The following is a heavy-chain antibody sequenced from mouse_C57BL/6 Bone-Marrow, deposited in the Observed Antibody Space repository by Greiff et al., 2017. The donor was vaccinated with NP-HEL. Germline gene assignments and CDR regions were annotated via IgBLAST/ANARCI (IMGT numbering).Heavy chain of an antibody. CDR3: ARWGYYYGSGYFDV. J-gene: IGHJ1*03. CDR1: GYTFTSYG. Sequence: VKLVESGAELARPGASVKLSCKASGYTFTSYGISWVKQRTGQGLEWIGEIYPRSGNTYYNEKFKGKATLTADKSSSTAYMELRSLTSEDSAVYFCARWGYYYGSGYFDVWGTGTTVTVSS. V-gene: IGHV1-81*01. CDR2: IYPRSGNT. D-gene: IGHD1-1*01.